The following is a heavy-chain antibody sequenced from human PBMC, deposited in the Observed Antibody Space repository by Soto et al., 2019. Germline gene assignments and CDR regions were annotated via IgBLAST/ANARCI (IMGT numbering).Heavy chain of an antibody. CDR3: ARSSYYYGSGRPYNWFDP. Sequence: QVQLVQSGAEVKKPGSSVKVSCKASGGTFSSYTISWVRQAPGQGLEWMGRIIPILGIANYAQKFQGRVMITADKSTSTAYMELSSLRSEDTAVYYCARSSYYYGSGRPYNWFDPWGQGTLVTVSS. CDR1: GGTFSSYT. J-gene: IGHJ5*02. CDR2: IIPILGIA. V-gene: IGHV1-69*02. D-gene: IGHD3-10*01.